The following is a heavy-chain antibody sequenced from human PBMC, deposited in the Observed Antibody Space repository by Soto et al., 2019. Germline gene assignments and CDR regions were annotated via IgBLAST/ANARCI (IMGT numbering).Heavy chain of an antibody. D-gene: IGHD2-21*02. V-gene: IGHV4-30-2*01. CDR3: ASQRYCDDDCYLFDY. CDR2: IHHSGST. J-gene: IGHJ4*02. CDR1: GGSISSGGYS. Sequence: PSETLSLTCAVSGGSISSGGYSWSWIRHPPGKGLEWIGYIHHSGSTYYNPSLKSRVTISVDRSKNQFSLKLSSVTAADTAVYYCASQRYCDDDCYLFDYWGQGTLVTISS.